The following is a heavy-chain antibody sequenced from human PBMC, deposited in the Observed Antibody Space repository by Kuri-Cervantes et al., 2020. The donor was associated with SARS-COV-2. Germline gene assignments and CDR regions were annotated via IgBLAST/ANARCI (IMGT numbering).Heavy chain of an antibody. V-gene: IGHV1-2*04. CDR1: GYTFTGYY. CDR3: ARGGKHHHILRFFESVHFDA. J-gene: IGHJ4*02. D-gene: IGHD3-3*01. Sequence: ASVKVSCKASGYTFTGYYINWVRQAPGQGLEWMGWINPNSGGTNYAQRYQGWVTMTRDTSTRTAYMELSRLTSDDTAVYFCARGGKHHHILRFFESVHFDAWGQGTLVTVSS. CDR2: INPNSGGT.